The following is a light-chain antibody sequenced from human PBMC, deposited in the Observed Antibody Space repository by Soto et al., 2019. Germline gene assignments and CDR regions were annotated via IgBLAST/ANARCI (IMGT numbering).Light chain of an antibody. Sequence: EVVLTQSPATLSLSPGERATLSCRASQRVDFRLAWYQQKPGQSPSLHISDASTRATGIPARFSGSGAGTDFTLTITSREPEDFAVYYCHHRTGWPARFGQGT. J-gene: IGKJ1*01. V-gene: IGKV3-11*01. CDR1: QRVDFR. CDR3: HHRTGWPAR. CDR2: DAS.